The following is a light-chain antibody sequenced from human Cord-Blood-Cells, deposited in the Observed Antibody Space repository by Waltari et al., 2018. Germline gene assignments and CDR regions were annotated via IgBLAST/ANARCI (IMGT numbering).Light chain of an antibody. Sequence: QSVLTQPPSVSSAPGQKVTISCSASSSNIGNNYVSWYQQRPGTAPKLLIYDNNKRPSGIPDRFSGSKSGTSATLGITGLQTGDEADYYCGTWDSSLSAGVFGGGTKLTVL. CDR3: GTWDSSLSAGV. CDR2: DNN. CDR1: SSNIGNNY. J-gene: IGLJ3*02. V-gene: IGLV1-51*01.